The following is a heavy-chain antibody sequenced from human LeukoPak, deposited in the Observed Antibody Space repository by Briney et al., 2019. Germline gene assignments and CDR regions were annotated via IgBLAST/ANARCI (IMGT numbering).Heavy chain of an antibody. CDR3: TRGPGYFDL. CDR2: IYYTGST. CDR1: GGSISSYY. J-gene: IGHJ2*01. Sequence: PSETLSLTCTVSGGSISSYYWSWIRQPPGKGLEWIGYIYYTGSTIYNPSLKSRVTISVDTSKNQFSLELSSVTAADTAVYYCTRGPGYFDLWGRGTLVTVSS. V-gene: IGHV4-59*01.